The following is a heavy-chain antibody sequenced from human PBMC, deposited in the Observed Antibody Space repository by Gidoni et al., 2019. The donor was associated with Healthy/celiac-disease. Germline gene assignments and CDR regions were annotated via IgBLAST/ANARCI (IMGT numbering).Heavy chain of an antibody. CDR1: GCTLEEYG. CDR3: AREIPAYCGGDCYHNWFDP. V-gene: IGHV3-20*04. D-gene: IGHD2-21*01. J-gene: IGHJ5*02. CDR2: INLIGGST. Sequence: EVQLVESGGGVVRTGGSLRLSGAASGCTLEEYGVSGVRQAPGKGLEGVSGINLIGGSTGYADSVTGRFTISRDNAKNSLYLQMNSLRAEDTALYYCAREIPAYCGGDCYHNWFDPWGQGTLVTVSS.